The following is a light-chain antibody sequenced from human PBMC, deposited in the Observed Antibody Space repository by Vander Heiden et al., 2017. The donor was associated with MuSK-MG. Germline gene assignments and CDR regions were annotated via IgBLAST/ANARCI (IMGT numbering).Light chain of an antibody. CDR2: DAS. Sequence: EIVLTQSPATLSLSPGERATLSCRASQSVSSYLAWYQQKPGQAPRLLIYDASNRANGIPDRFSGSGSGTDFTLTSSSLEPEDFAVYYWQQRSNLITFGGGTKVEIK. V-gene: IGKV3-11*01. CDR1: QSVSSY. CDR3: QQRSNLIT. J-gene: IGKJ4*01.